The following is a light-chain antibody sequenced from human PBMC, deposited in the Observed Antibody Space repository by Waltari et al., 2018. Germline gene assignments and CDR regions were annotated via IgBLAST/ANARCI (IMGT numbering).Light chain of an antibody. V-gene: IGKV3-11*01. CDR1: QSVSSY. CDR3: QQRSNWPPKFT. Sequence: EIVLTQSPATLSLSPGERATLSCRASQSVSSYLAWYQQKPGQAPRLPIYDSSNRATGIPARFSGSGSGTDFTLTISSLEPEDFAVYYCQQRSNWPPKFTFGPGTKVDI. CDR2: DSS. J-gene: IGKJ3*01.